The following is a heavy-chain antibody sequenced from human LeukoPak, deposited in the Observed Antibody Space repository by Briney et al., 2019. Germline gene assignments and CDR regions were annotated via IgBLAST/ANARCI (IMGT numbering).Heavy chain of an antibody. CDR1: GYTLTELS. CDR3: ATVLGVSSIAARGSAFDI. V-gene: IGHV1-24*01. D-gene: IGHD6-6*01. Sequence: ASVKVSCKVSGYTLTELSMHWVRQAPGKGLEWMGGFDPEDGETIYAQKFQGRVTMTEDTSTDTAYMELSSLRSEDTAVYYCATVLGVSSIAARGSAFDIWGQGTMVTVSS. J-gene: IGHJ3*02. CDR2: FDPEDGET.